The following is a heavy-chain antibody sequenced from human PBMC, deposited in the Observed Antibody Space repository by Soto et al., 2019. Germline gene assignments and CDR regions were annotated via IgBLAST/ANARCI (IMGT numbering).Heavy chain of an antibody. D-gene: IGHD1-20*01. CDR3: ARGITLPTPLDY. CDR1: GYTFTSYD. J-gene: IGHJ4*02. V-gene: IGHV1-8*01. CDR2: MNPNSGNT. Sequence: ASVKVSCKASGYTFTSYDINWVRQATGQGLEWMGWMNPNSGNTKYSQKFQGRVTITRGTSASTAYMELSSLRSEDTAVYYCARGITLPTPLDYWGQGTLVTVSS.